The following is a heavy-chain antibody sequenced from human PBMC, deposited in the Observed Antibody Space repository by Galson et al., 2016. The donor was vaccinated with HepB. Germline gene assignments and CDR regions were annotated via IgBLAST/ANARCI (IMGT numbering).Heavy chain of an antibody. V-gene: IGHV4-4*02. CDR1: GDSISSVNW. CDR3: ARAPYNDFVVDY. CDR2: IYHSGIT. D-gene: IGHD5-24*01. J-gene: IGHJ4*02. Sequence: ETLSLTCTVSGDSISSVNWWTWVRQSPEKGLEWIGEIYHSGITNYNPSLKSRLTISVDKSKNHFSLHLTSVTAAETAVYYCARAPYNDFVVDYWGQGALVTVSP.